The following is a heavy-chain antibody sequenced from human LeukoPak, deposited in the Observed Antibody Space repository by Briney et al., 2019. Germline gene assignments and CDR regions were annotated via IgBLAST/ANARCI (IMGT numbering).Heavy chain of an antibody. CDR2: IYYSGST. V-gene: IGHV4-39*01. Sequence: SETLSLTCTVSGGSISSSSYYWGWIRQPPGKGLEWIGSIYYSGSTYYNPSLKSRVTISVDTSKNQFSLKLSSVTAADTAVYYCARGGVRLAAMVRGVRSWFDPWGQGTLVTVSS. CDR1: GGSISSSSYY. D-gene: IGHD3-10*01. CDR3: ARGGVRLAAMVRGVRSWFDP. J-gene: IGHJ5*02.